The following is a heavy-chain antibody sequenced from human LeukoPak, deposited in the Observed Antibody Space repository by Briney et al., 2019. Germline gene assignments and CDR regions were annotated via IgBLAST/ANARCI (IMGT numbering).Heavy chain of an antibody. V-gene: IGHV1-8*01. J-gene: IGHJ5*02. Sequence: ASVKVSCKASGYTFTNYDINWVRQATGQGLEWMGWMNPNSGNTGYAQKFQGRVTMTRDTSQSTAYMELSSLRSEDTAVYYCARNPAHTGWLDRWGQGTLVTVSS. CDR3: ARNPAHTGWLDR. CDR1: GYTFTNYD. D-gene: IGHD4-17*01. CDR2: MNPNSGNT.